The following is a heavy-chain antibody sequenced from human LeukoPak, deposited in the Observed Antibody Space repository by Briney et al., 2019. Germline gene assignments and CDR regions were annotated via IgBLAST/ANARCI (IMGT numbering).Heavy chain of an antibody. Sequence: GESLKISCQGSGYSFTNYWIGWVRQMPGKGLEWMGIIYPGDSDTRYSPSFQGQVTISADKSISTAYLQWSSLKASDTAMYYCARALFASCCRAWFDPWGQGTLVTVSS. D-gene: IGHD2-2*01. CDR3: ARALFASCCRAWFDP. CDR2: IYPGDSDT. J-gene: IGHJ5*02. CDR1: GYSFTNYW. V-gene: IGHV5-51*01.